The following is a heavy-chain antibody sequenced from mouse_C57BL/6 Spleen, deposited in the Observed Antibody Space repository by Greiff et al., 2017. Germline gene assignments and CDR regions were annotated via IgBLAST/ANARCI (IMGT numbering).Heavy chain of an antibody. CDR3: ARDGDYARFDY. CDR2: ISDGGSYT. CDR1: GFTFSSYA. D-gene: IGHD2-4*01. V-gene: IGHV5-4*01. Sequence: EVTLVESGGGLVKPGGSLKLSCAASGFTFSSYAMSWVRQTPEKRLEWVATISDGGSYTYYPDNVKGRFTISRDNAKNNLYLQMSHLKSEDTAMYYCARDGDYARFDYWGQGTTRTVSS. J-gene: IGHJ2*01.